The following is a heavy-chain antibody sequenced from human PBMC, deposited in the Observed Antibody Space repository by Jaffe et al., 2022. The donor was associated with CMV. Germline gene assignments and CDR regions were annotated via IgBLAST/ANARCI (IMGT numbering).Heavy chain of an antibody. CDR3: ARHQITRDGYNHPLDY. CDR2: IYYSGST. CDR1: GGSISSSSYY. Sequence: QLQLQESGPGLVKPSETLSLTCTVSGGSISSSSYYWGWIRQPPGKGLEWIGSIYYSGSTYYNPSLKSRVTISVDTSKNQFSLKLSSVTAADTAVYYCARHQITRDGYNHPLDYWGQGTLVTVSS. D-gene: IGHD5-12*01. J-gene: IGHJ4*02. V-gene: IGHV4-39*01.